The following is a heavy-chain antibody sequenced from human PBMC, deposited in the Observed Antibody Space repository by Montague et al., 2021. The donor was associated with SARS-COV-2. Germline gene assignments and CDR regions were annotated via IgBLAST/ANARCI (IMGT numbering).Heavy chain of an antibody. CDR3: ARGGGLSADYYYYGTDV. D-gene: IGHD2-15*01. CDR1: DGSINNYY. V-gene: IGHV4-59*01. CDR2: IYYSGST. Sequence: SETLSLTCTVSDGSINNYYWSWIRQPPGKGLEWIGDIYYSGSTNYNPSLKSRVTISVDTSKNQFSLKLSSVTAADTAVYHCARGGGLSADYYYYGTDVWGQGTTVTVSS. J-gene: IGHJ6*02.